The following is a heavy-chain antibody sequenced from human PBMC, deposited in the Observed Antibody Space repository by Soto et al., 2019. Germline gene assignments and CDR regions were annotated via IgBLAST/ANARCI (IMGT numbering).Heavy chain of an antibody. V-gene: IGHV1-18*01. D-gene: IGHD2-15*01. J-gene: IGHJ4*02. Sequence: ASVEVSCKXSGYTFTSYGISWVRQAPGQGLEWMGWISAYNGNTNYAQKLQDRVTMTTDTSTSTAYMELRSLRSDDTAVYYCAIQSGNESDYWGQGTLVTVSS. CDR3: AIQSGNESDY. CDR2: ISAYNGNT. CDR1: GYTFTSYG.